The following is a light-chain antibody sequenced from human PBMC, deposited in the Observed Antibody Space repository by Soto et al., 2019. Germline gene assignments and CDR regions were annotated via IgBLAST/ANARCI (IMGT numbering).Light chain of an antibody. CDR1: QGMSSW. V-gene: IGKV1-12*01. J-gene: IGKJ4*02. CDR3: QPPNSFPLT. Sequence: DIPMTQSPSSVSASVGDRVTITCRTSQGMSSWLAWYQQKLGKAHRLLIYAASSLQSGVPSRFSGSGSRTDFTLTISSLQAEDCARYYCQPPNSFPLTFGEGTKVEF. CDR2: AAS.